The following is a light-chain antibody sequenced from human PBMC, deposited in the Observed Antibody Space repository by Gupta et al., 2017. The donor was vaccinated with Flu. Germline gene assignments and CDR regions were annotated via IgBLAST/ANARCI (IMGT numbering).Light chain of an antibody. CDR3: QRYGA. J-gene: IGKJ4*01. CDR1: QSVSSTY. V-gene: IGKV3-20*01. Sequence: EIVLTQSPGTLSLSPGERATFSCRASQSVSSTYLTWYQQKHGQAPRLLIYGASNRATGIPERFSGSGSGTDFTLTISRLEPEDFAVYYCQRYGAFGGGTKVEI. CDR2: GAS.